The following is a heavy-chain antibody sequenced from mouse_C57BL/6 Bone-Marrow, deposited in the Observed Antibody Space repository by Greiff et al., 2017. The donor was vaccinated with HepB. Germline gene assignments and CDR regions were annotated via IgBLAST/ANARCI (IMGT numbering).Heavy chain of an antibody. CDR3: ARRPLTYGNYVNYYAMDY. Sequence: VQLQQSGAELVRPGASVKLSCKASGYTFTSYGISWVKQRTGQGLEWIGEIYPRSGNTYYNEKFKGKATLTADKSSSTAYMELRSLTSEDSAVYFCARRPLTYGNYVNYYAMDYWGQGTSVTVSS. CDR1: GYTFTSYG. J-gene: IGHJ4*01. CDR2: IYPRSGNT. D-gene: IGHD2-1*01. V-gene: IGHV1-81*01.